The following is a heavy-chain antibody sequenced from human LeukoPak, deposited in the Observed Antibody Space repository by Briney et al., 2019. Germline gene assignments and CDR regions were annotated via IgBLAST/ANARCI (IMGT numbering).Heavy chain of an antibody. CDR1: SGPISGYY. CDR3: ARAGPSSGWYNFDY. CDR2: VYSSGST. D-gene: IGHD6-19*01. Sequence: SETLSLTCAVSSGPISGYYWSWIRQPPGKGLEWIGCVYSSGSTNYNPSLKGRVTISIDTSKNQFSLRLNSVTAADTAVYYCARAGPSSGWYNFDYWGQGTLVTVSS. V-gene: IGHV4-59*01. J-gene: IGHJ4*02.